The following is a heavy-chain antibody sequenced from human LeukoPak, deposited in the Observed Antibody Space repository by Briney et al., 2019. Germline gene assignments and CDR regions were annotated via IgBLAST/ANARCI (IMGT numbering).Heavy chain of an antibody. D-gene: IGHD6-13*01. CDR3: AREYSSSLFDY. Sequence: ASGKVSCKASGYTFTGHYVHWVRQAPGQGLEWMGWINGSTGDTNYAQRFQGRVTMIRETSISTMYMELSRLRSDDTAVYYCAREYSSSLFDYWGQGTLVTVSS. CDR2: INGSTGDT. CDR1: GYTFTGHY. V-gene: IGHV1-2*02. J-gene: IGHJ4*02.